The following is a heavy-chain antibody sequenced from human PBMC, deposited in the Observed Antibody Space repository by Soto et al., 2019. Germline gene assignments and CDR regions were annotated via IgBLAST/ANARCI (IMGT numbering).Heavy chain of an antibody. Sequence: QVQLQESGPGLVKPSQTLSLTCIVSGGSISSNDFYWSWIRQHPGKCLEWIGYIYYSGNTYYNPSLKSRVTILVDTSKNQFSLKVSSVTAADTAVYYCARLSGRWQSWFDPWGQGTLVTVSS. CDR2: IYYSGNT. J-gene: IGHJ5*02. CDR3: ARLSGRWQSWFDP. D-gene: IGHD6-13*01. V-gene: IGHV4-31*03. CDR1: GGSISSNDFY.